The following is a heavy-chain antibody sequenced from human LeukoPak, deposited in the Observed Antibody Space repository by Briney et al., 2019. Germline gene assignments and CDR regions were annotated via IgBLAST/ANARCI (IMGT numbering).Heavy chain of an antibody. D-gene: IGHD6-13*01. CDR1: GFTFSSYS. J-gene: IGHJ4*02. Sequence: GGSLRLSCAASGFTFSSYSMNWVRQAPGKGLEWVSSISSSSSYIYYADSMKGRFTISRDNSNNTLYLQMNSLRAEDTAVYYCAKDRETTSSGTFGNWGQGTLVTVSS. V-gene: IGHV3-21*01. CDR2: ISSSSSYI. CDR3: AKDRETTSSGTFGN.